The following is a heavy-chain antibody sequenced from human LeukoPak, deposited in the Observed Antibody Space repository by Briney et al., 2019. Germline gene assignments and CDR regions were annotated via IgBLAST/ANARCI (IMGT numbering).Heavy chain of an antibody. CDR1: GFTFSDHY. V-gene: IGHV3-11*06. J-gene: IGHJ4*02. Sequence: GGSLRLSCAASGFTFSDHYMSWIRQAPGKGLEGVSYIRSSSYTVYADSVKGRFTISRDNAKSSLYLQMNSLRAEDTAVYYCARDIGMVRGVIITNHFDYWGQGTPVTVSS. D-gene: IGHD3-10*01. CDR2: IRSSSYT. CDR3: ARDIGMVRGVIITNHFDY.